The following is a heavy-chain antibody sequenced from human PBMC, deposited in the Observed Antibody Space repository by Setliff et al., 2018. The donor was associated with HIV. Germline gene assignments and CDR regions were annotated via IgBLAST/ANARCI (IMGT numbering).Heavy chain of an antibody. CDR3: ARAPLSRLRSYYYYYGMDV. CDR2: IFYTGTT. CDR1: GYSIRDNFF. D-gene: IGHD4-17*01. J-gene: IGHJ6*02. Sequence: KPSETLSLTCAVSGYSIRDNFFWGWVRQPPGKGLEWIGSIFYTGTTYYNPSLKSRVTLSLDTSKNQFSLKLSSVTAADTAVYYCARAPLSRLRSYYYYYGMDVWGQGTTVTVSS. V-gene: IGHV4-38-2*01.